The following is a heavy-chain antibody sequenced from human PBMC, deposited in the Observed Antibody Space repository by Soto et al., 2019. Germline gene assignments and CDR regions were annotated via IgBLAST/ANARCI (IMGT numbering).Heavy chain of an antibody. CDR3: ATDRGSYDSMFGAFDI. V-gene: IGHV1-24*01. CDR1: GYTLTELS. D-gene: IGHD3-22*01. CDR2: FDPEDGET. J-gene: IGHJ3*02. Sequence: QVQLVQSGAEVKKPGASVKVSCKVSGYTLTELSMHWVRQAPGKGLEWMGGFDPEDGETIYAQKFQGRVTMTEDTSTDTAYMELSSLRSEVTAVYYCATDRGSYDSMFGAFDIWGQGTMVTVSS.